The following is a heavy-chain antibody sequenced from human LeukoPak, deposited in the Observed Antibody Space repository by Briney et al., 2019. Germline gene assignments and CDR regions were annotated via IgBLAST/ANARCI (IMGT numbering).Heavy chain of an antibody. Sequence: SVKVSCKASGGTFSSYAISWVRQAPGQGLEWMGGIIPIFGTANYAQKFQGRVTITADESTSTAYMELSSLRSEDTAVYYCARDNYYDSSGYGGGAEYFQHRGQGTLVTVSS. CDR3: ARDNYYDSSGYGGGAEYFQH. D-gene: IGHD3-22*01. CDR1: GGTFSSYA. J-gene: IGHJ1*01. CDR2: IIPIFGTA. V-gene: IGHV1-69*13.